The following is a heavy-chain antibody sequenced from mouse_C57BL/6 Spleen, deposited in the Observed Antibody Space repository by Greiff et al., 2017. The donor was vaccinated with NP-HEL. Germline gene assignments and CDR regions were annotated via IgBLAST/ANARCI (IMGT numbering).Heavy chain of an antibody. CDR3: APLPPWFAY. Sequence: DVKLQESGPGLVKPSQSLSLTCSVTGYSITSGYYWNWIRQFPGNKLEWMGYISYDGSNNYNPSLKNRISITRDTSKNQFFLKLNSVTTEDTATYYCAPLPPWFAYWGQGTLVTVSA. V-gene: IGHV3-6*01. D-gene: IGHD2-1*01. J-gene: IGHJ3*01. CDR2: ISYDGSN. CDR1: GYSITSGYY.